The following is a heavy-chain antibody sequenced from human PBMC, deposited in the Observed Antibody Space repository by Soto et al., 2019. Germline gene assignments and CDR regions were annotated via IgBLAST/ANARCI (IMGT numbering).Heavy chain of an antibody. CDR1: GGSISAYY. D-gene: IGHD6-19*01. J-gene: IGHJ4*02. CDR3: ARPSVAGTWGPFDY. Sequence: QVQLQESGPGLVKPSEPLSLTCTVSGGSISAYYWNWVRQPPGKGLEWIGNIYYTGSTNYNPSLKSRVTISVDTSKNQFSLRLSSVTAADTAVYYCARPSVAGTWGPFDYWGQGTLVTVSS. V-gene: IGHV4-59*01. CDR2: IYYTGST.